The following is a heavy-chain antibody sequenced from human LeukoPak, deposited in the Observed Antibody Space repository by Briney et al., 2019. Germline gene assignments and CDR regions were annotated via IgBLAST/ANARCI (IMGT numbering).Heavy chain of an antibody. CDR1: GGSVSSSSYY. CDR3: ARHWDYDFLTAYGH. Sequence: KPSETLSLTCTVSGGSVSSSSYYWGWIRQPPGKGLEWIGSIYYTGSAYYNPSLKSRVTISVDTSKNQFSLRLSSVTAADTAIYYCARHWDYDFLTAYGHWGQGTLVTVTS. D-gene: IGHD3-9*01. CDR2: IYYTGSA. J-gene: IGHJ4*02. V-gene: IGHV4-39*01.